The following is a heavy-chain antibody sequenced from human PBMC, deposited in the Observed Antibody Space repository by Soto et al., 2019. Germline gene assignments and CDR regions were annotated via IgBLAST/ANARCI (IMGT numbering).Heavy chain of an antibody. CDR2: IIPIFGTA. CDR3: SRGFRPPPVFVPFAIPYFFYCMDI. V-gene: IGHV1-69*13. J-gene: IGHJ6*02. CDR1: GGTFSSYA. Sequence: SSVKVTCKACGGTFSSYAISWVQQAPGQGLEWMGGIIPIFGTANYAQKFQGRVTITADESTSTAYMELSSLRSEDTAVYYFSRGFRPPPVFVPFAIPYFFYCMDIRG. D-gene: IGHD2-21*01.